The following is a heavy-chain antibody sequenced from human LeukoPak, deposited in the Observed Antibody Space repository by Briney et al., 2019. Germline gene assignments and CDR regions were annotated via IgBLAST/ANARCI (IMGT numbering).Heavy chain of an antibody. J-gene: IGHJ4*02. CDR3: ARSQPKPYSSSSGFDY. V-gene: IGHV4-59*12. D-gene: IGHD6-6*01. CDR1: ADSIRNYY. Sequence: SETLSLTCTVSADSIRNYYWNWVRQPPGKPLEWIGFTHYSGSTFYNPSLKSRVSTLVDTSKNQFSLKLSLVTAADTAVYYCARSQPKPYSSSSGFDYWGQGTLVTVSS. CDR2: THYSGST.